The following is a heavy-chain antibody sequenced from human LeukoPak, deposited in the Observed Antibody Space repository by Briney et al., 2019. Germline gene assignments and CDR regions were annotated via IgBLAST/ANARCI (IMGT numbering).Heavy chain of an antibody. Sequence: ASVKVSCKASGYTFTSYGISWVRQAPGQGLEWMGWISAYNGNTNYAQKLQGRVTMTTDTSTSTAYMELRSLRSDDTAVYYCARAQGYYDFWSEVDYWGQGTLVTVSS. V-gene: IGHV1-18*01. D-gene: IGHD3-3*01. CDR1: GYTFTSYG. CDR3: ARAQGYYDFWSEVDY. CDR2: ISAYNGNT. J-gene: IGHJ4*02.